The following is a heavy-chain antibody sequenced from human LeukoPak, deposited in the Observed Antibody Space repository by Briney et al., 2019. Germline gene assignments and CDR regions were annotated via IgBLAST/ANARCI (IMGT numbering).Heavy chain of an antibody. J-gene: IGHJ4*02. V-gene: IGHV5-51*01. CDR3: ARVWDYGAGTYYFDY. CDR2: IYLADSET. D-gene: IGHD4/OR15-4a*01. CDR1: GYRSTSYW. Sequence: GESLKISCKGSGYRSTSYWVGWVRQMPGEGPEWMGIIYLADSETRYSPASQGQVTISADKSINTVYLQWSRLKASDSAMYYCARVWDYGAGTYYFDYWGQGTLVTVSA.